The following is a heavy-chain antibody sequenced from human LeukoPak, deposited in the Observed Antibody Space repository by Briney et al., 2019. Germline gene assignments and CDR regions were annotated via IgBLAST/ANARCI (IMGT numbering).Heavy chain of an antibody. CDR2: INPSGST. V-gene: IGHV4-4*07. CDR3: ARAGASWDFFYYGMDV. Sequence: PSETLSLTCTVSGASVSNYFWSWIRQPAGKGLEWIGRINPSGSTNYNPSLKSRVTMSADTPRNQFSLKLTSVTAADTAVYYCARAGASWDFFYYGMDVRGPGTTVTVSS. J-gene: IGHJ6*02. CDR1: GASVSNYF. D-gene: IGHD6-13*01.